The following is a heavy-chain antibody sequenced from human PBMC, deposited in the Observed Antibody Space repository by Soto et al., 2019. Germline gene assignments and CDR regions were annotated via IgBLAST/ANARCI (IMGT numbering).Heavy chain of an antibody. CDR1: GFTFSSYS. CDR2: ISSSSSYI. D-gene: IGHD3-3*01. V-gene: IGHV3-21*01. CDR3: ARDVDYDFWSGYFEAFAI. Sequence: NPGGSLRLSCAASGFTFSSYSMNWVRQAPGKGLEWVSSISSSSSYIYYADSVKGRFTISRDNAKNSLYLQMNSLRAEDTAVYYCARDVDYDFWSGYFEAFAIWGQGTMVTVSS. J-gene: IGHJ3*02.